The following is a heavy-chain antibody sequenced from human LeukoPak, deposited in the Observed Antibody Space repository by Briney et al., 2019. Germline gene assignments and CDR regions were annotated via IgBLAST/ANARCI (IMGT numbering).Heavy chain of an antibody. Sequence: GGSLRLSCAAPGFTFSNYAMSWVRQAPGKGLERVSAIGGSASSTYYADSVKGRFTISRDNSKNTLYMQMNILRAEDTAVYYCANGAGYWGQGTLVTVSS. J-gene: IGHJ4*02. CDR3: ANGAGY. D-gene: IGHD1-26*01. CDR1: GFTFSNYA. V-gene: IGHV3-23*01. CDR2: IGGSASST.